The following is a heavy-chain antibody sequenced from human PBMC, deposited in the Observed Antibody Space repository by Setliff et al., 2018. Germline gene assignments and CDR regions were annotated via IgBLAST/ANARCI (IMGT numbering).Heavy chain of an antibody. Sequence: ASVKVSCKASGYTFTGYYIHWVRQAPGEGLEWMGCINVNSGDTNYAQKFQGRVIVTRDTSSSTAYMELKSLTSDDSAVYYCAREVPGYSGALDFWGRGTLVTVSS. CDR1: GYTFTGYY. V-gene: IGHV1-2*02. J-gene: IGHJ5*01. D-gene: IGHD5-12*01. CDR3: AREVPGYSGALDF. CDR2: INVNSGDT.